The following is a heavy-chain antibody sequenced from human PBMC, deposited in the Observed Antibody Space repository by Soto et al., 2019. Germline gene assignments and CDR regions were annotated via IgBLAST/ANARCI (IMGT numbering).Heavy chain of an antibody. CDR3: AREWVPAAIGWFDP. Sequence: ASVKVSCKASGYTFTSYGISWVRQAPGQGLEWMGWISAYNGNTNYAQKLQGRVTMTTETSTSTAYMELRSLRSDDTAVYYCAREWVPAAIGWFDPWGQGTLVTVSS. V-gene: IGHV1-18*01. CDR2: ISAYNGNT. D-gene: IGHD2-2*02. J-gene: IGHJ5*02. CDR1: GYTFTSYG.